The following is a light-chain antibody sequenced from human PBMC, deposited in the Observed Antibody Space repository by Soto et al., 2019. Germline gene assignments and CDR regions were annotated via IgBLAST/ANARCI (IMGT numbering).Light chain of an antibody. J-gene: IGKJ5*01. CDR2: DAS. CDR3: HQYNKWPPIT. Sequence: EIVMTQSPATLSVSPGERATLSCRASHSVRSDLAWYQQKPGQSPRLLIFDASTRATGIPARFSGSGSGTEFTLTISNLQSEDFAVYYCHQYNKWPPITFGQGTRLE. V-gene: IGKV3-15*01. CDR1: HSVRSD.